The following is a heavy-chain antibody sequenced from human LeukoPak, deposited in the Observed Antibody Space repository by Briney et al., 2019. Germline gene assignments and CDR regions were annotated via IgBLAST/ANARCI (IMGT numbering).Heavy chain of an antibody. J-gene: IGHJ4*02. CDR3: ARGYRAYYDSSGYSDY. CDR2: MNPNSGNT. Sequence: ASVKVSCKASGYTITSYDINWVRQATGQGLEWMGWMNPNSGNTGYAQKFQGRVTMTRNTSISTAYMELSSLRSEDTAVYYCARGYRAYYDSSGYSDYWGQGTLVTVSS. CDR1: GYTITSYD. V-gene: IGHV1-8*01. D-gene: IGHD3-22*01.